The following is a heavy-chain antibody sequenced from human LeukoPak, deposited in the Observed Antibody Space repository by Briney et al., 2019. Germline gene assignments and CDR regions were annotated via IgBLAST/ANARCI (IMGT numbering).Heavy chain of an antibody. CDR3: ARGVEPLAANTLAY. CDR2: LYSDGNT. D-gene: IGHD1-14*01. V-gene: IGHV3-53*01. Sequence: PGGPLRLFCAASGFPVITNDMTWVRQAPGKGLEWVSVLYSDGNTKYADSVQGRFTISRDNSKNTLYLEMNSLSPDDTAVYYCARGVEPLAANTLAYWGQGTLVTVSS. J-gene: IGHJ4*02. CDR1: GFPVITND.